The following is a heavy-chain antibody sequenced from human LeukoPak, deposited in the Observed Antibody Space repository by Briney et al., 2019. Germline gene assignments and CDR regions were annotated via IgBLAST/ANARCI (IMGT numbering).Heavy chain of an antibody. J-gene: IGHJ4*02. V-gene: IGHV4-39*07. CDR1: GGSISSSSYY. CDR2: IYYSGST. CDR3: ARGYYYGSGSYYSPHFDY. Sequence: SETLSLTCTVSGGSISSSSYYWGWIRQPPGKGLEWIGSIYYSGSTYYNPSLKSRVTISVDTSKNQFSLKLSSVTAADTAVYYCARGYYYGSGSYYSPHFDYWGQGTLVTVSS. D-gene: IGHD3-10*01.